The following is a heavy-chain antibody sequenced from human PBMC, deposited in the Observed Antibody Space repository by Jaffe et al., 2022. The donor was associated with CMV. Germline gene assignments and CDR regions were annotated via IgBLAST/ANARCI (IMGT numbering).Heavy chain of an antibody. Sequence: EVQLVQSGAEVKKPGESLKISCKGSGYSFTSYWIGWVRQMPGKGLEWMGIIYPGDSDTRYSPSFQGQVTISADKSISTAYLQWSSLKASDTAMYYCARRATVTTNYYYYYMDVWGKGTTVTVSS. D-gene: IGHD4-17*01. V-gene: IGHV5-51*01. CDR3: ARRATVTTNYYYYYMDV. CDR2: IYPGDSDT. CDR1: GYSFTSYW. J-gene: IGHJ6*03.